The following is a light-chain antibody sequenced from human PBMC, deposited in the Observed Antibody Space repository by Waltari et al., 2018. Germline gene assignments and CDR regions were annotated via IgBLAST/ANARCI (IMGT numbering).Light chain of an antibody. CDR1: QTVSDY. CDR3: QQSYTMGYT. J-gene: IGKJ2*01. CDR2: AAS. Sequence: DIQMTQSPSSLSASVGDRVTITCRASQTVSDYLNWIQKQPGKAPKLLIYAASRLQRGVPSRFSGSGSGTDFTLSISSLQPEDFATYYCQQSYTMGYTFGQGTKLEIK. V-gene: IGKV1-39*01.